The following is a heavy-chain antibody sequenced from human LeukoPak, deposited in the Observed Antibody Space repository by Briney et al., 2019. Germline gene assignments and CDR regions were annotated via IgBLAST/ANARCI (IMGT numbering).Heavy chain of an antibody. CDR3: ARAEYYYDSSGYVHFDY. V-gene: IGHV3-74*01. Sequence: PGGSLRLSCAASGFTFSSYSLNWVRQAPGKGLVWVSRINSDGSSTSYADSVKGRFTISRDNAKNTLYLQMNSLRAEDTAVYYCARAEYYYDSSGYVHFDYWGQGTLVTVSS. D-gene: IGHD3-22*01. CDR1: GFTFSSYS. CDR2: INSDGSST. J-gene: IGHJ4*02.